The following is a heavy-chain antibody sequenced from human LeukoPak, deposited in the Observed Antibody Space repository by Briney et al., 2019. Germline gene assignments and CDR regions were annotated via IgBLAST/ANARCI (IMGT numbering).Heavy chain of an antibody. CDR3: AKDLGGYGSGSPDWFDP. Sequence: GGSLRLSCAASGFTFSSYNMNWVRQAPGKGLEWVSSIGSSSSYIYYADSVKGRFTISRDNAKNSLYLQMNSLRAEDTAVYYCAKDLGGYGSGSPDWFDPWGQGTLVTVSS. CDR1: GFTFSSYN. V-gene: IGHV3-21*04. CDR2: IGSSSSYI. D-gene: IGHD3-10*01. J-gene: IGHJ5*02.